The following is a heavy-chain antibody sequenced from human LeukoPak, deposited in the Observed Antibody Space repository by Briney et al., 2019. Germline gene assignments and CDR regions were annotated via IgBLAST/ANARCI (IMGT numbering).Heavy chain of an antibody. J-gene: IGHJ4*02. D-gene: IGHD2-21*02. V-gene: IGHV1-2*02. Sequence: GASVKVSCKASGYTFTGYYMHWVRQAPGQGLEWMGWINPNSGGTNYAQTFQGRVTMTRDTSISTAYMELSRLRSDDPAVYYCARTISVVTAFDYWGQGTLVTVSS. CDR3: ARTISVVTAFDY. CDR2: INPNSGGT. CDR1: GYTFTGYY.